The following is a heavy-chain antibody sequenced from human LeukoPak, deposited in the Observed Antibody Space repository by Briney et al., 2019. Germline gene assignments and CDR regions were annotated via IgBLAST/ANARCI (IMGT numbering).Heavy chain of an antibody. Sequence: GESLKISCKGSGYSFTSYWIGWVRQMPGKGLELMGIIYPGDSDTRYSPSFQGQVTISADKSISTAYLQWSSLKASDTAMYCCARVQVTRFPYYFDYWGQGTLVTVSS. CDR3: ARVQVTRFPYYFDY. V-gene: IGHV5-51*01. CDR2: IYPGDSDT. D-gene: IGHD4-17*01. CDR1: GYSFTSYW. J-gene: IGHJ4*02.